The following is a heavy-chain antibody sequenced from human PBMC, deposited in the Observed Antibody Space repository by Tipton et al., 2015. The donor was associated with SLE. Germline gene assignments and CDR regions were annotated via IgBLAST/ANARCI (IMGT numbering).Heavy chain of an antibody. V-gene: IGHV3-30*02. CDR3: AKGVSYNWEDALGGMDV. D-gene: IGHD1-20*01. J-gene: IGHJ6*02. Sequence: GSLRLSCAASGFTFSNYGMHWVRQAPGKGLEWVAFIRYDGSNKYYADSVKGRFTISGDNSKNTLYLQMNSLRAEDTAVYYCAKGVSYNWEDALGGMDVWGQGTTVTVSS. CDR1: GFTFSNYG. CDR2: IRYDGSNK.